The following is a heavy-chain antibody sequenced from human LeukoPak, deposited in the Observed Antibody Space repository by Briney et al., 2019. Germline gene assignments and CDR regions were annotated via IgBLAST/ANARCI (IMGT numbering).Heavy chain of an antibody. V-gene: IGHV3-23*01. D-gene: IGHD3-22*01. Sequence: GGSLRLSRAASGFTFSSFAMSWVRQAPGKGLEWVSTISGSGGSTYYADSVKGRFTISRDNSKNTLYLQMNSLRAEDTAVYYCAKVFPYYDSSGRYFDYWGQGTLVTVSS. J-gene: IGHJ4*02. CDR1: GFTFSSFA. CDR2: ISGSGGST. CDR3: AKVFPYYDSSGRYFDY.